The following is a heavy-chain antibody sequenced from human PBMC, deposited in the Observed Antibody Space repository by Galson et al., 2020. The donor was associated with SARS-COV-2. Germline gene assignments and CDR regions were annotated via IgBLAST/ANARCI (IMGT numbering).Heavy chain of an antibody. D-gene: IGHD3-22*01. J-gene: IGHJ4*02. CDR1: GFTFSDYY. CDR2: ISSSGSTI. CDR3: ARDLRGTYYYDSSGFDY. V-gene: IGHV3-11*01. Sequence: GGSLRLSCAASGFTFSDYYMTWIRQAPGKGLEWVSYISSSGSTIYYADSVKGRFTISRDNAKNSLYLQMNSLRVEDTAVYYCARDLRGTYYYDSSGFDYWGQGTLVTVSS.